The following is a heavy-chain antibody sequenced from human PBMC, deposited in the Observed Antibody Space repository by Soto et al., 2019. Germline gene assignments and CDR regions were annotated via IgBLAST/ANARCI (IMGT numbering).Heavy chain of an antibody. J-gene: IGHJ3*02. CDR3: AGEGYNWNDEGPAFAI. CDR1: GGTFSSYT. V-gene: IGHV1-69*08. Sequence: QVQLVQSGAEVKKPGSSVKVSCKASGGTFSSYTISWVRQAPGQGLEWMGRIIPILGIANYAQKFQGRVTITXXKXTNXADMELSSLRSEDTAVYYCAGEGYNWNDEGPAFAIWGQGTMVTVSS. D-gene: IGHD1-1*01. CDR2: IIPILGIA.